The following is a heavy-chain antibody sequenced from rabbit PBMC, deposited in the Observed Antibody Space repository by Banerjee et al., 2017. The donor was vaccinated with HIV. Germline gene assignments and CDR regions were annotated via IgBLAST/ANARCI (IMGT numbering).Heavy chain of an antibody. CDR2: IYAGSSGST. CDR1: GFSFSNKYV. J-gene: IGHJ4*01. CDR3: ARDTSTGINYFNL. Sequence: QEQLEESGGDLVKPGRSLTLSCTASGFSFSNKYVMCWVRQAPGKGLEWIACIYAGSSGSTYYASWAKGRFTISKTSSTTVTLQMTSLTAADTATYFCARDTSTGINYFNLWGQGTLVTVS. V-gene: IGHV1S45*01. D-gene: IGHD7-1*01.